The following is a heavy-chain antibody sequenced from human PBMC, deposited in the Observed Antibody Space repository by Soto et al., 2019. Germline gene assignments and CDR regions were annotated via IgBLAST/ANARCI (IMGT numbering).Heavy chain of an antibody. J-gene: IGHJ4*02. D-gene: IGHD3-9*01. Sequence: QLQLQESGPGLVKPSETLSLTCTVSGGSISSSSYYWGWIRQPPGKGLEWIGSIYYSGSTYYNPSLKSRVTIYGDTSKNQFSLKLSSVTAADTAVYYCARHMGADILTGYYKGDYFDYWGQGTLVTVSS. V-gene: IGHV4-39*01. CDR1: GGSISSSSYY. CDR2: IYYSGST. CDR3: ARHMGADILTGYYKGDYFDY.